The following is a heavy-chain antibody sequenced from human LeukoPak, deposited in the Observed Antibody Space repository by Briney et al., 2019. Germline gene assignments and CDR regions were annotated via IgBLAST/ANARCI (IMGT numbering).Heavy chain of an antibody. Sequence: GGSLRLSCAASGFTFSSYAMSWVRQAPGKGLEWVSAISGSGGSTYYADSVKGRFTISRDNSKNTLYLQMNSLRAEDMAVYYCARDPYCSGGSCYGAEYFQHWGQGTLVTVSS. CDR3: ARDPYCSGGSCYGAEYFQH. CDR2: ISGSGGST. CDR1: GFTFSSYA. V-gene: IGHV3-23*01. J-gene: IGHJ1*01. D-gene: IGHD2-15*01.